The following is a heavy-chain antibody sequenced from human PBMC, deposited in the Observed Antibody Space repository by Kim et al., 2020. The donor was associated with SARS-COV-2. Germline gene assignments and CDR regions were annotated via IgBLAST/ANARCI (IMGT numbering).Heavy chain of an antibody. CDR3: ARGSVLLWFGEFFGALSSVGMDV. V-gene: IGHV1-46*01. J-gene: IGHJ6*02. Sequence: ASVKVSCKASGYTFTSYYMHWVRQAPGQGLEWMGIINPSGGSTSYAQKFQGRVTMTRDTSTSTVYMELSSLRSEDTAVYYCARGSVLLWFGEFFGALSSVGMDVWGQGTTVTVSS. D-gene: IGHD3-10*01. CDR1: GYTFTSYY. CDR2: INPSGGST.